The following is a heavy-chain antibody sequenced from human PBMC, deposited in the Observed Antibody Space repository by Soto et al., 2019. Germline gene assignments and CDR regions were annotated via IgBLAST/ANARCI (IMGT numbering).Heavy chain of an antibody. CDR2: IYYSGST. V-gene: IGHV4-39*01. Sequence: LSLTCTVSGGSISSSSYYWGWIRQPPGKGLEWIGSIYYSGSTYYNPSLKSRVTISVDTSKNQFSLKLSSVTAADTAVYYCARRPPVTTPYYYYGMDVWGQGNTVTVSS. CDR3: ARRPPVTTPYYYYGMDV. J-gene: IGHJ6*02. CDR1: GGSISSSSYY. D-gene: IGHD4-4*01.